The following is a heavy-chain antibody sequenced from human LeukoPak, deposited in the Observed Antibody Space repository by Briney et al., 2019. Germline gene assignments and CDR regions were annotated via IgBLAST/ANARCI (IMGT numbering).Heavy chain of an antibody. CDR1: GFTFSSFW. V-gene: IGHV3-7*01. Sequence: PGGSLRLSCIASGFTFSSFWMSWVRQAPGKELEWVANIKQDGSEKYYVDSVKGRFTISRDNAKNSLYLQMNSLRAEDTAVYYCARSQWLARDVFDIWGQGTVVTVSS. J-gene: IGHJ3*02. D-gene: IGHD6-19*01. CDR2: IKQDGSEK. CDR3: ARSQWLARDVFDI.